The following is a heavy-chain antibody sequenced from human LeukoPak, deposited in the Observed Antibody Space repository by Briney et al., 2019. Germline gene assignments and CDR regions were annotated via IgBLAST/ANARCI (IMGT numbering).Heavy chain of an antibody. CDR3: ARNQAVAANRGAFDI. D-gene: IGHD6-19*01. J-gene: IGHJ3*02. Sequence: SETLSLTCAVSGYSISSNNWWAWIRQPPGKGLEWIGYIYYSGNTYYNPYNPSLTGRVTMSVDTSKNQFSLKLDSVTEIDTAMYYCARNQAVAANRGAFDIWGQGTMVTVSS. CDR2: IYYSGNT. V-gene: IGHV4-28*01. CDR1: GYSISSNNW.